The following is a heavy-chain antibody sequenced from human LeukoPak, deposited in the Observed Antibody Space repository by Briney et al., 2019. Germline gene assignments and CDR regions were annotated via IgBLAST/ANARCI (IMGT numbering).Heavy chain of an antibody. D-gene: IGHD3-10*01. CDR2: IYHSGST. J-gene: IGHJ5*02. Sequence: SETLSLTCTVSGYSISSGYYWGWIRQPPGKGLEWIGSIYHSGSTYYNPSLRRRVSISPDTSKNQFSLNLSSVTAADTGLYYCARRLEGYYGSGSWFDPWGQGTLVTVSS. CDR3: ARRLEGYYGSGSWFDP. CDR1: GYSISSGYY. V-gene: IGHV4-38-2*02.